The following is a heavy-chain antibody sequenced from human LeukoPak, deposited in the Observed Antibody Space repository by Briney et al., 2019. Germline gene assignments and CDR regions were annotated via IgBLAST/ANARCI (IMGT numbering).Heavy chain of an antibody. V-gene: IGHV7-4-1*02. CDR1: GYTFTSYA. J-gene: IGHJ4*02. D-gene: IGHD2-15*01. CDR2: INTNTGNQ. CDR3: AIWYCSGGRCYSNARTFYY. Sequence: ASVKVSCKASGYTFTSYAMNWVREAPGQGLEWMGCINTNTGNQTYAQGLTGRFVFSLATSVSTAYLQISSLKAEDTAVYYCAIWYCSGGRCYSNARTFYYWGQGTRVTVSS.